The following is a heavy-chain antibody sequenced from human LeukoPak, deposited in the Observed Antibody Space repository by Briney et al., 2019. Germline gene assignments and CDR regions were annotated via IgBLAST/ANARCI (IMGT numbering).Heavy chain of an antibody. CDR3: ARVLDYYYYYMNV. Sequence: KPSQTLSLTCTVSGGSISSGSYYWSWIRQPAGKELEWIGRIYYSGSTNYNPSLKSRVTISVDTSKNQFSLKLSSVTAADTAVYYCARVLDYYYYYMNVWGKGTTVTVSS. J-gene: IGHJ6*03. CDR2: IYYSGST. V-gene: IGHV4-61*02. CDR1: GGSISSGSYY.